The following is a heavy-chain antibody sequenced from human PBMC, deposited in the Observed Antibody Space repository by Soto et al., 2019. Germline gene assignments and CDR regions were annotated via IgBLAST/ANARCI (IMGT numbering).Heavy chain of an antibody. CDR3: VRHGQYRTDGYDI. CDR1: GFTFSSHG. D-gene: IGHD5-12*01. J-gene: IGHJ3*02. CDR2: LSRGGGST. V-gene: IGHV3-23*01. Sequence: EAQLSESGGDLVQPGGSLRLSCAASGFTFSSHGMGWVRQAPGKGLEWISGLSRGGGSTYYADSVKGRFTISRDNSKNTLELIMNRLRVEDTAVYHCVRHGQYRTDGYDIWGQGTMVTVAS.